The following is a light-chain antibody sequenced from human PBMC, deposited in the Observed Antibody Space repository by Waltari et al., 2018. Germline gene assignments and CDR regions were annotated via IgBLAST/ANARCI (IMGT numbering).Light chain of an antibody. CDR2: GVT. J-gene: IGLJ6*01. Sequence: QSAPTQPPSVSGSPGQSVTISCTGTNSDVGGYNYVSWYQQYPGKAPKLMIYGVTNRPSGVSDRFSGSKSVNTASLTISGLQAEDEADYYGCSYSASATFLFGNGTKLTVL. CDR1: NSDVGGYNY. CDR3: CSYSASATFL. V-gene: IGLV2-11*01.